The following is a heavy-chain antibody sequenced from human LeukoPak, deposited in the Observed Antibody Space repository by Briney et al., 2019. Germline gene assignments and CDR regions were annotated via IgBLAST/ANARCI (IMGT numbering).Heavy chain of an antibody. CDR3: ARGTDCSSTSCYLSP. V-gene: IGHV4-31*03. D-gene: IGHD2-2*01. J-gene: IGHJ5*02. Sequence: SETLSLTCTVSGGSISSGGYYWSWIRQHPGKGLEWIGYIYYSGSTYYNPSLKSRVTISVDTSKNQFSLKLSSVTAADTAVYYCARGTDCSSTSCYLSPWGQGTLVTVSS. CDR2: IYYSGST. CDR1: GGSISSGGYY.